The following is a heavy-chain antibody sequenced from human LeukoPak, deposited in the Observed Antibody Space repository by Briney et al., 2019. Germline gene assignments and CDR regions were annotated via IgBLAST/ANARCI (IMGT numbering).Heavy chain of an antibody. V-gene: IGHV3-30*04. D-gene: IGHD3-10*01. CDR2: ISYDGSNK. CDR3: AKVMGSGSYYNAAGFDY. CDR1: GFTFSTYA. J-gene: IGHJ4*02. Sequence: PGGSLRLSCAASGFTFSTYAMHWVRQAPGKGLEWVAVISYDGSNKYYADSVKGRFTISRDNSTNTLDLQMDSLRAEDTAVYYCAKVMGSGSYYNAAGFDYWGQGTLVTVSS.